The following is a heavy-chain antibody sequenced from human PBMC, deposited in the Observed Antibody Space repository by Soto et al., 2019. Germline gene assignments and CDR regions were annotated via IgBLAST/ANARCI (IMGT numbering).Heavy chain of an antibody. CDR3: ATTLPPHDDSSGYYNPRFDY. Sequence: ASVKVSCKASGGTFSSYAISWVRQAPGQGLEWMGGIIPIFGTANYAQKFQGRVTITADESTSTAYMELSSLRSEDTAVYYCATTLPPHDDSSGYYNPRFDYWGQGTLVTVSS. V-gene: IGHV1-69*13. CDR2: IIPIFGTA. D-gene: IGHD3-22*01. J-gene: IGHJ4*02. CDR1: GGTFSSYA.